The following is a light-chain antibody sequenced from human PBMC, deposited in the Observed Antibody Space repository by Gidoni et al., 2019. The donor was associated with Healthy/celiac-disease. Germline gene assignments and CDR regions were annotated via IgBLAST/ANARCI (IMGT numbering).Light chain of an antibody. Sequence: DIQMTQSPSTLSASVGARVTITCRARQSISSWLAWDHQKPGKAPKLLIYRASSLESGVPSRFSGSGSGTEFTLTISSLQPDDFATYYCQQYNSYPYTFXXXTKLEIK. CDR2: RAS. CDR1: QSISSW. V-gene: IGKV1-5*03. J-gene: IGKJ2*01. CDR3: QQYNSYPYT.